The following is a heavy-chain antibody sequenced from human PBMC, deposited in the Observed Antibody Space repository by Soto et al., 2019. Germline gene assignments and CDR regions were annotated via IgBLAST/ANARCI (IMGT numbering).Heavy chain of an antibody. D-gene: IGHD3-10*01. CDR3: ARDHYGPGWFDP. J-gene: IGHJ5*02. CDR1: GFTFSDYY. CDR2: ISSSSSYT. V-gene: IGHV3-11*05. Sequence: QVQLVESGGGLVKPGGSLRLSCAASGFTFSDYYMSWIRQAPGKGLEWVSYISSSSSYTNYADSVKGRFTISRDNAKNSLYLQMTSLRAEDTAVYYCARDHYGPGWFDPWGQGTLVTVSS.